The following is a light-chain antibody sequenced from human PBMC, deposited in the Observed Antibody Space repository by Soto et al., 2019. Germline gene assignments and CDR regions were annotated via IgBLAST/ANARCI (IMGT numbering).Light chain of an antibody. J-gene: IGKJ5*01. CDR2: AAS. CDR3: QQLNTYPIT. CDR1: QGISSY. Sequence: QLTQSPSSLSASVGDRVAITCRASQGISSYLAWYQKKPGKAPNLLICAASTLQSGVPSRFSGSGSGTDFTLTISSLQPEDFATYYCQQLNTYPITFGQGTRLEIK. V-gene: IGKV1-9*01.